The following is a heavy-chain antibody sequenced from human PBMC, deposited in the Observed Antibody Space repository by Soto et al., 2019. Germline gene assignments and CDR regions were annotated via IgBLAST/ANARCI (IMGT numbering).Heavy chain of an antibody. J-gene: IGHJ6*02. D-gene: IGHD6-19*01. CDR3: ASGLTPWAERRSGGV. CDR1: DGSISSGDYY. CDR2: IYYSGTT. V-gene: IGHV4-30-4*01. Sequence: QVQLQESGPGLVKPSQTLSLTCTVSDGSISSGDYYWSWIRQPPGKGLEWIGYIYYSGTTYYKPSLKSRVSMSVDTSKNEFSLNLPSATAADTAVYYCASGLTPWAERRSGGVWGQGTTVTVSS.